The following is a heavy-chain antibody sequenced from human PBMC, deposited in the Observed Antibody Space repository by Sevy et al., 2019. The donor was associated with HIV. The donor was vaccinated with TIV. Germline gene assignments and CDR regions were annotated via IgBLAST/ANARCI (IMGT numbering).Heavy chain of an antibody. V-gene: IGHV1-2*02. CDR3: ARVFPYCGGGSCYSPYDAFDI. Sequence: ASVKVSCKASGYTFTGHYMHWVRQAPGQGLEWMGWINPNSGSTDYAQKFQGRVTLTRDTSISTAYLELSGLTSDETAVCCCARVFPYCGGGSCYSPYDAFDIWGQGTMVTVSS. D-gene: IGHD2-15*01. J-gene: IGHJ3*02. CDR2: INPNSGST. CDR1: GYTFTGHY.